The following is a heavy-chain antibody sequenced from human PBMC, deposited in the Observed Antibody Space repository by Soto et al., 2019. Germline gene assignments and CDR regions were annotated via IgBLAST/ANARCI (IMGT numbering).Heavy chain of an antibody. D-gene: IGHD3-22*01. CDR1: GFTFSSYT. CDR2: ISGSGGST. V-gene: IGHV3-23*01. J-gene: IGHJ4*02. CDR3: ANEGSFDSSGFYDYFHY. Sequence: EVQLLESGGGLVQPGGSLRLSCTASGFTFSSYTMSWVRQVPGQGLEWVSAISGSGGSTFYADSVKGRFAISRDNTKNTLFLQMNSLRDDATAVYYGANEGSFDSSGFYDYFHYWGQGTLVTVSS.